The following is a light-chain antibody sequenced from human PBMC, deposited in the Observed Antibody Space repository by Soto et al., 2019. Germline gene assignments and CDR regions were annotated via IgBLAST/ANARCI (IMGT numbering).Light chain of an antibody. CDR1: SSDVGAYNY. CDR2: EVS. V-gene: IGLV2-14*01. Sequence: QSALTQPASVSGSPGQSITISCTGTSSDVGAYNYVSWYQQHPGKAPKLMIYEVSNRPSGVSNRFSGSKSANTASLTISGLQAGDEADYYCSSYTSSSTWLFGGGTQLT. J-gene: IGLJ3*02. CDR3: SSYTSSSTWL.